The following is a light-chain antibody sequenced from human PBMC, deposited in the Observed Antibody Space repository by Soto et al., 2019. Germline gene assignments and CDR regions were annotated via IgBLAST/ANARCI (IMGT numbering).Light chain of an antibody. CDR1: SSNIGADYD. CDR3: QSYDSSLSAVV. J-gene: IGLJ3*02. CDR2: GNS. Sequence: VLTQPPSVSGAPGQRVTISCTGSSSNIGADYDVHWYQQLPGTAPKLLIYGNSNRPSGVPDRFSGSKSGTSASLAITGLQAEDEADYYCQSYDSSLSAVVFGGGTKLTVL. V-gene: IGLV1-40*01.